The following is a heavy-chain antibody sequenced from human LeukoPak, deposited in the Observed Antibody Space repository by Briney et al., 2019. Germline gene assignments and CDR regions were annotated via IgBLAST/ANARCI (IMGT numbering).Heavy chain of an antibody. Sequence: PSETLSLTCTVSGGSLSSYYWSWIRQPAGKGLEWIGRIYTSGSTNYNPSLKSRVTMSVDTSKNQFSLKLSSVTAADTAVYYCAREASYCSGGSCYPAGVDYWGQGTLVTVSS. CDR1: GGSLSSYY. CDR3: AREASYCSGGSCYPAGVDY. CDR2: IYTSGST. V-gene: IGHV4-4*07. D-gene: IGHD2-15*01. J-gene: IGHJ4*02.